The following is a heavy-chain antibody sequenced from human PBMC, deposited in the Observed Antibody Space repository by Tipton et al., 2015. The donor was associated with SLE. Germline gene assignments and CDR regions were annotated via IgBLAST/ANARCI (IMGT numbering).Heavy chain of an antibody. D-gene: IGHD5-12*01. J-gene: IGHJ4*02. CDR3: ARGGVGGYDYFDY. CDR2: THYSGST. Sequence: TLSLTCTVSGYPISIGGYYYNWIRQPPGKGLEWIGTTHYSGSTFYNPSLKSRVTISADTSKNHFSLNLSSVTAADTAVYYCARGGVGGYDYFDYWGQGALVTVSS. V-gene: IGHV4-31*03. CDR1: GYPISIGGYY.